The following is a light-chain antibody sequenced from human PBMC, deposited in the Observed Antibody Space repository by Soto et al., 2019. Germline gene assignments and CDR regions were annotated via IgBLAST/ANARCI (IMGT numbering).Light chain of an antibody. CDR3: LQDYNYPWT. CDR1: QGIGND. CDR2: AAS. V-gene: IGKV1-6*01. J-gene: IGKJ1*01. Sequence: ALQLTQSPSSLSASVGDRVTITCRASQGIGNDLGWYQQKPGKAPTLLIYAASSLQTGVPSRFSGSGSGTDFTLTISSLQPADFATYYCLQDYNYPWTFGQGTKVEI.